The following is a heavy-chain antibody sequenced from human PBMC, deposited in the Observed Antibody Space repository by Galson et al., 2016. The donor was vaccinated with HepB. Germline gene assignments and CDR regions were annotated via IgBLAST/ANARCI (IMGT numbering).Heavy chain of an antibody. CDR3: ARHGRGDYVSFDD. CDR1: GMSVSTRALR. D-gene: IGHD4-17*01. J-gene: IGHJ4*02. Sequence: PALVKPTQTLTLACTLSGMSVSTRALRVSWIRQPPGKALEWLARIDWNDDKLYRTSLQNRLTIFTDTSKNQVVLRMSNMDPVDTATYYCARHGRGDYVSFDDWGQGTLVTVSS. V-gene: IGHV2-70*04. CDR2: IDWNDDK.